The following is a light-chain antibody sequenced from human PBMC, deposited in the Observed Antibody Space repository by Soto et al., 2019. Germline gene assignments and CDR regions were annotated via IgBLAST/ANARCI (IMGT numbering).Light chain of an antibody. CDR1: QSVSSSY. V-gene: IGKV3-20*01. J-gene: IGKJ2*01. CDR2: GTS. Sequence: EIVLTQSPGTLSLSPGERATLSCRASQSVSSSYLAWYQQKPGQAPRLLIYGTSSRATGIPDKFSGSGSGTDFTLTVSRLEPEDLAVYYCQLFCTSPLYTFGQGTKLEIK. CDR3: QLFCTSPLYT.